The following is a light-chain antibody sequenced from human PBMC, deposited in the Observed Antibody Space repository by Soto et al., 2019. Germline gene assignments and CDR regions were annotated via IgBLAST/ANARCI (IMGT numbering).Light chain of an antibody. CDR1: QSVSSS. CDR3: QQRSNWPPLT. J-gene: IGKJ4*01. V-gene: IGKV3-11*01. Sequence: EIVLTQSPATLSLSPGERATLSCRASQSVSSSLAWYQQKPGQAPRLLIYDASNRAPGIPARFSGSGSRTDFTLAISSLEPEDFAVYYCQQRSNWPPLTFGGGTKVEIK. CDR2: DAS.